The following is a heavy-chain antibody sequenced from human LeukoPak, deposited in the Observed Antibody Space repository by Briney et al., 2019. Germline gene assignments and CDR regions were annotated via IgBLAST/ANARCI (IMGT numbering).Heavy chain of an antibody. J-gene: IGHJ4*02. Sequence: ASVKASCKASGYTFTSYAMHWVRQAPGQRLEWMGWINTGNGNTQYSQKFQGRVTFTRDTSANTAYMELSSLRSEDTAVYYCASVDYGDYWGQGTLVTVSS. CDR1: GYTFTSYA. CDR3: ASVDYGDY. V-gene: IGHV1-3*04. D-gene: IGHD4-17*01. CDR2: INTGNGNT.